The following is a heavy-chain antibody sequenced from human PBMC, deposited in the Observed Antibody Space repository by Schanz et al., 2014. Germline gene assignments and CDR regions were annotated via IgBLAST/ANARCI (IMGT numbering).Heavy chain of an antibody. CDR1: GGSISSYY. V-gene: IGHV4-59*01. Sequence: QVQLQESGPGLVKPSETLSLTCTVSGGSISSYYWSWIRQPPGKGLEWIGYIYYSGSTKYNPSLKRRVTISVDTSKNQFSLNLSSATAADTAVYYCARDVGHYGMDVWGQGTTVTVSS. CDR3: ARDVGHYGMDV. CDR2: IYYSGST. J-gene: IGHJ6*02.